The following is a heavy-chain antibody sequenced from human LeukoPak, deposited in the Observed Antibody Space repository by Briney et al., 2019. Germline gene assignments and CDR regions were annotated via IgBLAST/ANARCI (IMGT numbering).Heavy chain of an antibody. V-gene: IGHV3-30*04. J-gene: IGHJ4*02. CDR1: GFTFSNHA. CDR3: AKARRDGYNGPLDY. Sequence: GGSLRLSCAASGFTFSNHAMHWVRQAPGKGLEWVAVISYDGSNKYYTDSVKGRFTISGDSSKNTLYLQMNSLRAEDTAVYYCAKARRDGYNGPLDYWGQGTLVTVSS. CDR2: ISYDGSNK. D-gene: IGHD5-24*01.